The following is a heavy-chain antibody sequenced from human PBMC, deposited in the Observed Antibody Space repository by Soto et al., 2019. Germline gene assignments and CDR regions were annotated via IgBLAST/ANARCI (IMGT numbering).Heavy chain of an antibody. J-gene: IGHJ3*02. CDR1: GGSISSSSYY. Sequence: QLQLQESGPGLVKPSETLSLTCTVSGGSISSSSYYWGWIRQPPGKGLEWIGSIYYSGSTYYNPSLKSRVTISVDTSKNQFSLKLSSVTAADTAVYYCARPLFLTVVTPLNAFDIWGQGTMVTVSS. D-gene: IGHD2-21*02. CDR3: ARPLFLTVVTPLNAFDI. CDR2: IYYSGST. V-gene: IGHV4-39*01.